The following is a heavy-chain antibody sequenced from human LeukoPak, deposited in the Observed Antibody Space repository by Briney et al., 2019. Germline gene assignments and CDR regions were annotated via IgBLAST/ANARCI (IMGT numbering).Heavy chain of an antibody. CDR3: AKRGGGYEDY. D-gene: IGHD5-12*01. CDR1: GFTFSSFA. J-gene: IGHJ4*02. V-gene: IGHV3-23*01. CDR2: ISGSGSST. Sequence: QPGGSLRLSCAASGFTFSSFAMSWVRQAPGKGLEWVSAISGSGSSTYYADSVKGRFTISRDNSKNTLYLQMTSLRAEDTAVYYCAKRGGGYEDYWGLGTLVTVSS.